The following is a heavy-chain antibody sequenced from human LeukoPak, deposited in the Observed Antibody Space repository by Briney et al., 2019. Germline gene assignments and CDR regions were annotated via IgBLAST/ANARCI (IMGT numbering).Heavy chain of an antibody. V-gene: IGHV4-39*01. CDR1: GGSISSSIYY. J-gene: IGHJ3*02. Sequence: SETLSLTCTVSGGSISSSIYYWGWIRQPPGKGLEWIGSIYYSGGTYYNPSLKSRVTISVDTSKNQFSLKLSSVTAADTAVYYCARDSSSSDAFDIWGQGTMVTVSS. D-gene: IGHD2-2*01. CDR2: IYYSGGT. CDR3: ARDSSSSDAFDI.